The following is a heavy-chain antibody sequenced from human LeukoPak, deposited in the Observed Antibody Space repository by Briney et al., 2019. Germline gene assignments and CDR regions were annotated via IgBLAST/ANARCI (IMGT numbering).Heavy chain of an antibody. CDR1: GYTFTGYY. CDR2: INPNSGGT. D-gene: IGHD3-10*01. V-gene: IGHV1-2*02. Sequence: GASVKVSCKASGYTFTGYYMHWVRQAPGQGLEWMGWINPNSGGTNYAQKFQGRVTMTRDTSISTAYMELSRLRSDDTAVYYCARGETTYYYGSGSYYTNDYWGQGTLVTVSS. J-gene: IGHJ4*02. CDR3: ARGETTYYYGSGSYYTNDY.